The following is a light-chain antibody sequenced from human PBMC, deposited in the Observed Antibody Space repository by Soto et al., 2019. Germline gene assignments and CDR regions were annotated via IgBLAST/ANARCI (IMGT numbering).Light chain of an antibody. Sequence: DIQMSQSPSTVSAYVGDSVTITCRASQSITTWLAWYQQRPGQAPKLLIYDASTVQSGVPSRFSGSGSGTEFTLTISSLQPDDSATYYCQHYSLYSPWTFGQGTKVDIK. J-gene: IGKJ1*01. CDR2: DAS. CDR3: QHYSLYSPWT. V-gene: IGKV1-5*01. CDR1: QSITTW.